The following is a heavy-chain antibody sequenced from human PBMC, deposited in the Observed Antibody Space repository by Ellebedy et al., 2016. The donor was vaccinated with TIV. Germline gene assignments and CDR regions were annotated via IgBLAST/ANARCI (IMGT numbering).Heavy chain of an antibody. V-gene: IGHV3-48*03. D-gene: IGHD2-15*01. J-gene: IGHJ3*02. CDR3: AGGREYCSGGTCYRTEDDGFEI. CDR1: GRRIIKK. Sequence: GESLKISCVDLGGRRIIKKISWIRQAAGKGLEWVSYISSSSNTIKYAESVKGRFTISREHAKNSLYLQMDSLRDEYTALYYCAGGREYCSGGTCYRTEDDGFEIWGQGTMVTVSS. CDR2: ISSSSNTI.